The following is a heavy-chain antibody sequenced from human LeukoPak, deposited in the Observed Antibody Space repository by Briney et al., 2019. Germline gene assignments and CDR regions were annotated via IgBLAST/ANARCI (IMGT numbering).Heavy chain of an antibody. Sequence: EASVTVSCKASGGTFSSYAISWVRQAPGQGLEWMGGIIPIFGTANYAQKFQGRVTITADESTSTAYMELSSLRSEDTAVYYCARFRDGYNLDFDYWGQGTLVTVSS. CDR2: IIPIFGTA. CDR3: ARFRDGYNLDFDY. V-gene: IGHV1-69*13. D-gene: IGHD5-24*01. CDR1: GGTFSSYA. J-gene: IGHJ4*02.